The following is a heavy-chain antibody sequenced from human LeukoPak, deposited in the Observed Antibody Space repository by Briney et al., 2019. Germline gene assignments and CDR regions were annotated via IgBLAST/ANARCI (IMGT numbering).Heavy chain of an antibody. Sequence: GGSLRLSCAASGFTFDDYAMHWVRQAPGKGLEWVSGISWNSGSIGYADSVKGRFTISRDNAKNSLYLQMSSLRAEDMALYYCTKSRSPSFYYYMDVWGKGTTVTVSS. J-gene: IGHJ6*03. V-gene: IGHV3-9*03. CDR2: ISWNSGSI. D-gene: IGHD6-6*01. CDR1: GFTFDDYA. CDR3: TKSRSPSFYYYMDV.